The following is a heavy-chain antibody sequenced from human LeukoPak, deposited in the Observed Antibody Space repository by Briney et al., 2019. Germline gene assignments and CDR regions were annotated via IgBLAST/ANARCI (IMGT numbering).Heavy chain of an antibody. CDR1: GFTFSSYD. Sequence: PGGSLRLSCAASGFTFSSYDMHWVRQATGKGLEWVSAIGTAGDTYYPGSVKGRFTISRENAKNSLYLQMNSLRAGDTAVYYCARSPLTSGYFDYWGQGTLVTVSS. D-gene: IGHD2-8*02. J-gene: IGHJ4*02. CDR2: IGTAGDT. CDR3: ARSPLTSGYFDY. V-gene: IGHV3-13*01.